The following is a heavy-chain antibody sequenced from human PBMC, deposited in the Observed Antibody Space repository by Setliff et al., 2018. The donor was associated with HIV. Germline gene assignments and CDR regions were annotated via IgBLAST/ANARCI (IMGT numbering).Heavy chain of an antibody. CDR2: ISAYNVNT. Sequence: ASVKVSCKASGYSFTSYGVSWVRQAPGQGLEWMGWISAYNVNTNYAQKLQGRVTMTTDTSTSTAYMELRSLRSEDTAVYYCARTSLSGWYYFDYWGQGTLVTVSS. J-gene: IGHJ4*02. CDR1: GYSFTSYG. D-gene: IGHD6-19*01. CDR3: ARTSLSGWYYFDY. V-gene: IGHV1-18*01.